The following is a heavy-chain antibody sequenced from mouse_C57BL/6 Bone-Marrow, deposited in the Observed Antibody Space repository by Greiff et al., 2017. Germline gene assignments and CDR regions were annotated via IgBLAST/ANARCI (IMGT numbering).Heavy chain of an antibody. CDR1: GYTFTSYW. V-gene: IGHV1-64*01. D-gene: IGHD1-1*01. CDR3: ARDPTYYYGSSPLAY. J-gene: IGHJ3*01. Sequence: VQLQQPGAELVKPGASVKLSCKASGYTFTSYWMHWVKQRPGQGLEWIGMIHPNSGSTNYNEKFKSKATLTVDKSSSTVYMQLSSLTSEDSAVYYCARDPTYYYGSSPLAYWGQGTLVTVAA. CDR2: IHPNSGST.